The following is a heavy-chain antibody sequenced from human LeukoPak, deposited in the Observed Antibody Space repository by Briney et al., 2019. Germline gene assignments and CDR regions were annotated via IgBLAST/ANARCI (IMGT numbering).Heavy chain of an antibody. CDR3: ASSRSRNKLERLG. D-gene: IGHD1-1*01. V-gene: IGHV3-48*01. J-gene: IGHJ4*02. Sequence: GGSLRLSCAASGFTFSSYSMNWVRQAPGKGLEWVSYISSSSSTIYYADSVKGRLTISRDNAKNSLYLQMNSLRAEDTAVYYCASSRSRNKLERLGWGQGTLVTVSS. CDR2: ISSSSSTI. CDR1: GFTFSSYS.